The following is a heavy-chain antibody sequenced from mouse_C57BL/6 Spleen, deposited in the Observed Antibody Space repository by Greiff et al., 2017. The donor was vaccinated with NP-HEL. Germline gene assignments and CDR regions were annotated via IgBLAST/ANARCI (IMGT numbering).Heavy chain of an antibody. V-gene: IGHV5-6*01. Sequence: EVQRVESGGDLVKPGGSLKLSCAASGFTFSSYGMSWVRQTPDKRLEWVATISSGGSYTYYPDSVKGRFTISRDNAKNTLYLQMSSLKSEDTAMYYCARQRIVTTGFAYWGQGTLVTVSA. CDR1: GFTFSSYG. J-gene: IGHJ3*01. D-gene: IGHD2-5*01. CDR3: ARQRIVTTGFAY. CDR2: ISSGGSYT.